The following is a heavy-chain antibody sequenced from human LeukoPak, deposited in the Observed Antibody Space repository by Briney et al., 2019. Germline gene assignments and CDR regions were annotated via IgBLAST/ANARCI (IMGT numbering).Heavy chain of an antibody. D-gene: IGHD3-10*01. J-gene: IGHJ1*01. CDR3: AREGSGTYKTRGPFQH. CDR2: IYDIGST. CDR1: GGSISSYY. Sequence: SETLSLTCTVSGGSISSYYWSWIRQSPEKGLEWIGYIYDIGSTNYNPSFKSRVTMSADTSKNQLALKLSSVTAADTAVYYCAREGSGTYKTRGPFQHWGQGTLVTVSS. V-gene: IGHV4-59*12.